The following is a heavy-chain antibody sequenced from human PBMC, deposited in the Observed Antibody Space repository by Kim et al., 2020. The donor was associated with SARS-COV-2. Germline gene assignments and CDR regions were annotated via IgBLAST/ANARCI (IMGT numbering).Heavy chain of an antibody. CDR3: AKCDGSGYWSTLDH. Sequence: GGSLRLSCAASGFTVSSYVMSWVRQAPGEGLEWVTLISVRGDRIKYADSVRGRFTISRDNSKNTLYLQMNSLRAEDTAVYYCAKCDGSGYWSTLDHWGQGTLVTVSS. CDR1: GFTVSSYV. V-gene: IGHV3-23*01. CDR2: ISVRGDRI. J-gene: IGHJ4*02. D-gene: IGHD3-22*01.